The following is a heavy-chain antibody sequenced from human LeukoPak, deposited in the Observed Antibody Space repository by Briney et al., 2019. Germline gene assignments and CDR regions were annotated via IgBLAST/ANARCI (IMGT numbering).Heavy chain of an antibody. CDR3: ATLYYDGSSGDY. V-gene: IGHV4-4*07. CDR2: IYTSAT. D-gene: IGHD3-22*01. CDR1: GDSITSYY. Sequence: PLETLSLTCTVSGDSITSYYWSWMRQPAGKGLEWMGRIYTSATNYNPSLKTQLSMSVDTSKNQFSLKMSSVTAAGTAFYYCATLYYDGSSGDYWGQGTLVTVSS. J-gene: IGHJ4*02.